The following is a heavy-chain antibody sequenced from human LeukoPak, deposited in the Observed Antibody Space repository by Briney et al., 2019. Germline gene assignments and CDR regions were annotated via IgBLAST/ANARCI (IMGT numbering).Heavy chain of an antibody. D-gene: IGHD3-16*01. J-gene: IGHJ4*02. V-gene: IGHV3-7*01. CDR1: EFPFSSYW. Sequence: SGGSLRLSCVAAEFPFSSYWMSWVRQAPGKGLERVANIKQDTSEKFYVDSVKGRFTISKDNAKNSLYLQMHSLRGDDTATYFCAKSLLSPNPGGASDCWGQGTLVTVSS. CDR2: IKQDTSEK. CDR3: AKSLLSPNPGGASDC.